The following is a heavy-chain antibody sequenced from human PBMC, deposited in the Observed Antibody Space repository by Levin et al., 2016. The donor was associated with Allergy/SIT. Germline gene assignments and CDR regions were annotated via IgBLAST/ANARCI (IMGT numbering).Heavy chain of an antibody. Sequence: ASVKVSCKASGYIFTDYFMHWVRQAPGQGLEWMGFITPSGGVTGYTQKFRGRVTMTRDTSTSTVYMEMNSLKSEDTAVYYCGREKSPGLWDHWGQGTLITVSS. V-gene: IGHV1-46*03. CDR3: GREKSPGLWDH. D-gene: IGHD2-21*01. CDR2: ITPSGGVT. J-gene: IGHJ4*02. CDR1: GYIFTDYF.